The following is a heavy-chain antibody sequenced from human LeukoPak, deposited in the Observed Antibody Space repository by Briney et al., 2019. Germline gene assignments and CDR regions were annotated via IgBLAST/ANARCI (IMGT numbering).Heavy chain of an antibody. V-gene: IGHV3-74*01. CDR2: INGDGSGE. CDR1: GFIFSGYY. CDR3: ARSFYYGSGSHGIYV. J-gene: IGHJ6*02. Sequence: GGSLRLSCAASGFIFSGYYMHWVRQAPGKGLVWVSRINGDGSGEDYADSVKGRFTSSRDNAKNTLYLQMNSLRAEDTAVYYCARSFYYGSGSHGIYVWGQGTTVTVSS. D-gene: IGHD3-10*01.